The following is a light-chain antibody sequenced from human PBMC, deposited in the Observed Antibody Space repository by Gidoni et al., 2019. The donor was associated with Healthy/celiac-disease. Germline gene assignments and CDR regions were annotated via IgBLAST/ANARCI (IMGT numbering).Light chain of an antibody. CDR2: DTS. V-gene: IGLV7-46*01. CDR1: TGAVTSGHY. Sequence: QAVGTQEPSLTVSPGGTVTLTCGRSTGAVTSGHYPYWFQQKPGQPPRTLIYDTSNKHSWTPARFSGSLLGGKAALTLSGAQHEDEDEYYCLLSYSGAWVFGGGTKLT. CDR3: LLSYSGAWV. J-gene: IGLJ3*02.